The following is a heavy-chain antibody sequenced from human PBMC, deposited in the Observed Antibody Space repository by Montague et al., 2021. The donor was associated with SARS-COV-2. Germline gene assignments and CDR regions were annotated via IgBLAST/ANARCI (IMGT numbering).Heavy chain of an antibody. CDR2: IYWEXYK. CDR1: GFSLSTSGVG. CDR3: AHRPRMAWIASGCCAP. Sequence: PALGKPTQTLTLTCTFSGFSLSTSGVGVGWIRQPQGRALEWLALIYWEXYKRHSPSLKSRLTITKDNSKNPVALTMTNMDPVDTATYYCAHRPRMAWIASGCCAPWGQGALVTVSS. J-gene: IGHJ5*02. D-gene: IGHD6-25*01. V-gene: IGHV2-5*02.